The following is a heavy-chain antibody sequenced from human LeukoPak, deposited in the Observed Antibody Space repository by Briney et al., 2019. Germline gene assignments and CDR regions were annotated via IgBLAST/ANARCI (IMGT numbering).Heavy chain of an antibody. CDR3: ARHCSSISCYNGYFDL. CDR1: GGSISSSSYY. D-gene: IGHD2-2*02. Sequence: PSETLSLTCTVSGGSISSSSYYWGWIRQPPGEGLEWTGSLYYSGSTYYSPSLKSRVTISVDTSKNLFSLKLSSVTAADTAVYSCARHCSSISCYNGYFDLWGRGTLVTVSS. V-gene: IGHV4-39*01. J-gene: IGHJ2*01. CDR2: LYYSGST.